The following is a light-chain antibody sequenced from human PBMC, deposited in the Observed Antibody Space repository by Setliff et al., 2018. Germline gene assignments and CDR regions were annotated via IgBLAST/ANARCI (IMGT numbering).Light chain of an antibody. Sequence: SVLTQPASVPGSPGQSITISCTGTSSDVGGYNYVSWYQQHPGKAPKLMIYEVSNRPSGVSNRFSGSKSGNTASLTISGLQAEDEADYYCSSYTNTANLYVFGAGTKVTVL. CDR3: SSYTNTANLYV. J-gene: IGLJ1*01. V-gene: IGLV2-14*01. CDR2: EVS. CDR1: SSDVGGYNY.